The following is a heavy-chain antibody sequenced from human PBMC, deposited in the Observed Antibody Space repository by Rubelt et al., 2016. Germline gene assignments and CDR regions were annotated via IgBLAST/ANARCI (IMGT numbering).Heavy chain of an antibody. D-gene: IGHD4-17*01. CDR2: IDAGNGDT. V-gene: IGHV1-3*01. J-gene: IGHJ6*02. Sequence: QVQLVQSGAEVKRPGASVKVSCKASGYPFATYAMHWVRQAPGQRLEWMGGIDAGNGDTKYSINLQGRVTFTRDTSASTAYMELSSLRPEDSAVYYCARFALPAVTTAYYYYALDVWGQGTTVTVSS. CDR1: GYPFATYA. CDR3: ARFALPAVTTAYYYYALDV.